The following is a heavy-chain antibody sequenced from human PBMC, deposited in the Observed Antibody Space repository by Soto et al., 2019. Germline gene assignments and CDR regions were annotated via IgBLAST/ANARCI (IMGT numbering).Heavy chain of an antibody. CDR1: GGSFRTYT. CDR2: IIPIFRTV. V-gene: IGHV1-69*13. D-gene: IGHD2-2*01. CDR3: TRDRGGTRGFDEMDI. Sequence: ASVKVSCKASGGSFRTYTTSWVRQAPGQGLEWMGGIIPIFRTVNYAQKFQGRVTITADESTSTAYMELRNLRSEDTAVYYCTRDRGGTRGFDEMDIWGQGTSVTVSS. J-gene: IGHJ6*02.